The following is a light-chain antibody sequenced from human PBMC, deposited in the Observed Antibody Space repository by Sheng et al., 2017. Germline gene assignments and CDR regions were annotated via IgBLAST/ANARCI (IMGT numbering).Light chain of an antibody. CDR3: QQCSIWPLT. Sequence: EIVLTQSPGTLSLSPGDRATLSCRASQSVSSSYLAWYQQKPGQAPRLLIYDASSRATGIPDRFSGSGSGTDFTLTISSLEPEDFAVYYCQQCSIWPLTFGGGTKVEIK. CDR2: DAS. J-gene: IGKJ4*01. CDR1: QSVSSSY. V-gene: IGKV3D-20*02.